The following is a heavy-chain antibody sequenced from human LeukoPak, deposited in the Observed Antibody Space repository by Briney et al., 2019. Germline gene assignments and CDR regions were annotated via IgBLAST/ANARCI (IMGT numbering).Heavy chain of an antibody. V-gene: IGHV1-18*01. CDR3: AIPLTMIVDDAMGY. CDR2: ISAYNGNT. J-gene: IGHJ4*02. CDR1: GYTFTNHA. D-gene: IGHD3-22*01. Sequence: ASVKVSCKASGYTFTNHAIHWVRQAPGQGLEWMGWISAYNGNTNYAQKLQGRVTMTTDTSTSTAYMELRSLRSDDTAVYYCAIPLTMIVDDAMGYWGQGTLVTVSS.